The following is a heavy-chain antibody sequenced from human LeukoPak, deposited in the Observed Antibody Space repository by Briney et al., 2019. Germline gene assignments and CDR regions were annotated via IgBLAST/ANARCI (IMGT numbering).Heavy chain of an antibody. CDR2: MNPNSGNT. CDR3: ATRVVGYCSGGSCPDDAFDI. V-gene: IGHV1-8*02. D-gene: IGHD2-15*01. Sequence: ASVKVSCKASGYTFTGYYMHWVRQATGQGLEWMGWMNPNSGNTGYAQKFQGRVTMTRNTSISTAYMELSSLRSEDTAVYYCATRVVGYCSGGSCPDDAFDIWGQGTMVTVSS. CDR1: GYTFTGYY. J-gene: IGHJ3*02.